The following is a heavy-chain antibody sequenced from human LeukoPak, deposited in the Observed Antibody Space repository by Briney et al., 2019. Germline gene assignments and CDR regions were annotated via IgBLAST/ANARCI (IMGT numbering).Heavy chain of an antibody. Sequence: PGESLRLSCAASGFTFSNYAMHWVRQAPGKGLEWVAVISYDGSNKYYADSVKGRFTISRDNSKNTLYLQMNSLRAEDTAVYYCATSGSSSWYGTYYFDYWGQGTLVTVSS. CDR1: GFTFSNYA. J-gene: IGHJ4*02. D-gene: IGHD6-13*01. V-gene: IGHV3-30*04. CDR3: ATSGSSSWYGTYYFDY. CDR2: ISYDGSNK.